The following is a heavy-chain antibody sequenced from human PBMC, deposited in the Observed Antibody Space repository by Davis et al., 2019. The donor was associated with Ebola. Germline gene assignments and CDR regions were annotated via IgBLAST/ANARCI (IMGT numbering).Heavy chain of an antibody. CDR1: GFTFSSYA. D-gene: IGHD5-12*01. V-gene: IGHV3-30*12. CDR2: ISYDGSNK. CDR3: ARDGESVATITGLGHFDY. J-gene: IGHJ4*02. Sequence: PGGSLRLSCAASGFTFSSYAMSWVRQAPGKGLEWVAVISYDGSNKYYADSVKGRFTISRDNSKNSLYLQMISLRAEDTAVYYCARDGESVATITGLGHFDYWGQGTLVTVSS.